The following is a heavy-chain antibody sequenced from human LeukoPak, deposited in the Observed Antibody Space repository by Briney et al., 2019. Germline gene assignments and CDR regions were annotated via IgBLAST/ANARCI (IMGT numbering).Heavy chain of an antibody. V-gene: IGHV2-5*02. J-gene: IGHJ3*01. CDR1: GFSLSTGGVG. D-gene: IGHD3-10*01. Sequence: NVSGPTLVNPTQTLTLTCSFSGFSLSTGGVGVGWFRQPPGKALECLALIYWDDDKRYSPSLKSRLTITKDTSKNQVVLTMSNMDPVDTATYYCAHRRSYTSGTYYNWAFDVWGQGPMVTVSS. CDR2: IYWDDDK. CDR3: AHRRSYTSGTYYNWAFDV.